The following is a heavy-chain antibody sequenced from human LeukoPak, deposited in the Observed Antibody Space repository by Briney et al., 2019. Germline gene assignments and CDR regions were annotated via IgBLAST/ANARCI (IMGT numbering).Heavy chain of an antibody. CDR3: ARDLRGWGLNSD. Sequence: GGSLRLSCAASGFTFSSYSMNWVRQAPGKGLEWVSSIGSSSSYIYYADSVKGRFTISRDNAKNSLYLQMNSLRAEDTAVYYCARDLRGWGLNSDWGQGTLVTVSS. V-gene: IGHV3-21*01. D-gene: IGHD6-19*01. CDR2: IGSSSSYI. J-gene: IGHJ4*02. CDR1: GFTFSSYS.